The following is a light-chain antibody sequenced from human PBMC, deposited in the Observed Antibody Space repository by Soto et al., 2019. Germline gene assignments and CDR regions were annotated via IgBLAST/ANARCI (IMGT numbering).Light chain of an antibody. Sequence: QSVLTQPPSVSGARGQRVTISCTGSSSNIGAGYDVHWYQQLPGTAPKLVIYGNSNRPSGVPDRFSGSKSGTSASLAITGLQAEDEADYYCQSYDSSLSGSVFGGGTKLTV. CDR3: QSYDSSLSGSV. V-gene: IGLV1-40*01. CDR2: GNS. CDR1: SSNIGAGYD. J-gene: IGLJ2*01.